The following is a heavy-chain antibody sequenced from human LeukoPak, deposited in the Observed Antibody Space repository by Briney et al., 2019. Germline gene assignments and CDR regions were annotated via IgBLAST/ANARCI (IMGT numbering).Heavy chain of an antibody. CDR2: IIPILGIA. V-gene: IGHV1-69*04. CDR1: GGTFSSYA. CDR3: ARDLSLGYCSSTSCYRFPGYFDY. J-gene: IGHJ4*02. D-gene: IGHD2-2*02. Sequence: ASVKVSCKASGGTFSSYAISWVRQAPGQGLEWMGRIIPILGIANYAQKFQGRVTITADKSTSTAYMELSSLRSEDTAVYYCARDLSLGYCSSTSCYRFPGYFDYWGQGTLVTVSS.